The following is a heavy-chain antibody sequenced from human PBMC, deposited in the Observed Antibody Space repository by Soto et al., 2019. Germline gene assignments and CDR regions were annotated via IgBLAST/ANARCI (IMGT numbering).Heavy chain of an antibody. J-gene: IGHJ4*02. V-gene: IGHV4-31*03. CDR1: GASVSTGVYY. D-gene: IGHD3-10*02. Sequence: SETLSLTCTVSGASVSTGVYYWTWIRQHPGKGLEWIGYIDDTGSAYYNPSLTGRVDISVDTSKNQFSLNLQSLTAADTAFYYCAGAVSDFDVRRYRTSYFDQWGQGILVTVSS. CDR3: AGAVSDFDVRRYRTSYFDQ. CDR2: IDDTGSA.